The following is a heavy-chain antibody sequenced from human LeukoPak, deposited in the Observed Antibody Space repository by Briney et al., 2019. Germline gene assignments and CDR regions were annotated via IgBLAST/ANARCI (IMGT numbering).Heavy chain of an antibody. V-gene: IGHV3-53*01. CDR1: GLTVSSNY. J-gene: IGHJ4*02. D-gene: IGHD1-1*01. CDR3: ARDRTGTLDY. CDR2: IYSGGST. Sequence: PGGSLRLSCAASGLTVSSNYMSWVRQAPGKGLEWVSVIYSGGSTYHADSVKGRFTISRDNSKNTLYLQMNSLRAEDTAVYYCARDRTGTLDYWGQGTLVTVSS.